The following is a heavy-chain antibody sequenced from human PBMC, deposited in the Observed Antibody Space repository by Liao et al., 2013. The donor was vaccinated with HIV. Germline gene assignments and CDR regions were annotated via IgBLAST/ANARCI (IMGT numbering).Heavy chain of an antibody. CDR1: GDSVSRCCFY. CDR2: IFNSGTI. CDR3: ARDVPCNSPSCYPYYFDY. D-gene: IGHD2-2*01. Sequence: QVQLQESGPGLVKPQQTLSLTCAVSGDSVSRCCFYWAWFRQPAGKGLEYIGRIFNSGTIDYNSSLKSRVTISVDTSKNQFSLKLSSVTAADTAVYYCARDVPCNSPSCYPYYFDYWGQGTLVTVSS. J-gene: IGHJ4*02. V-gene: IGHV4-61*02.